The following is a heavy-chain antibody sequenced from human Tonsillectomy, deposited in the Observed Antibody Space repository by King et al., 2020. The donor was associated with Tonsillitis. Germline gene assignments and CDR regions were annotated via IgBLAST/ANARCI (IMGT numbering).Heavy chain of an antibody. CDR1: GFTFSSYG. V-gene: IGHV3-33*05. J-gene: IGHJ4*02. Sequence: VQLVESGGGVVQPGRSLRLSCAASGFTFSSYGMHWVRQAPGKGLEWVAVISYDGSNKYYADSVKGRFTISRDNSKNTLYLQMNSLRAEDTAVYYCASGTRGGRDYWGQGTLVTVSS. D-gene: IGHD3-10*01. CDR2: ISYDGSNK. CDR3: ASGTRGGRDY.